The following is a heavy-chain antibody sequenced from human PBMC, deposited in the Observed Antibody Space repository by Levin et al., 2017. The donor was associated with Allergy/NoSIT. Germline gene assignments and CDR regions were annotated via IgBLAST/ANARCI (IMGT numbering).Heavy chain of an antibody. J-gene: IGHJ4*02. CDR2: INHSGST. Sequence: PGGSLRLSCAVYGGSFSGYYWSWIRQPPGKGLEWIGEINHSGSTNYNPSLKSRVTISVDTSKNQFSLKLSSVTAADTAVYYCARGYGGHDYWGQGTLVTVSS. CDR1: GGSFSGYY. V-gene: IGHV4-34*01. CDR3: ARGYGGHDY. D-gene: IGHD4-23*01.